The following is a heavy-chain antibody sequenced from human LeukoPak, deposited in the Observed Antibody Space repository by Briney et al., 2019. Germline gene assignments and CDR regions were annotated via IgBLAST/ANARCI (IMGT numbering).Heavy chain of an antibody. CDR3: AKSHQLRYMDV. J-gene: IGHJ6*03. V-gene: IGHV3-23*01. CDR2: ISGSGGST. Sequence: GGSLRLSCAASGFTFGDYGMSWVRQAPGKGLEWVSAISGSGGSTYYADSVKGRFTISRDNSKNTLYLQMNSLGAEDTAVYYCAKSHQLRYMDVWGKGTTVTVSS. D-gene: IGHD2-2*01. CDR1: GFTFGDYG.